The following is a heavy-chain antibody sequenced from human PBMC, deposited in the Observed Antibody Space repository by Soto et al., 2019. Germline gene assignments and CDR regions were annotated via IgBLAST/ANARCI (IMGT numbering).Heavy chain of an antibody. D-gene: IGHD2-15*01. J-gene: IGHJ6*02. CDR1: GFNFNSYT. CDR3: ARDCSGGSCYPGMDV. CDR2: ISSSGYI. V-gene: IGHV3-21*01. Sequence: GGSLRLSCAASGFNFNSYTIIWVRQAPGKRLEWLSSISSSGYIFSTDSVRGRFTISRDNAKNSVYLQINSLRAEDTAVYFCARDCSGGSCYPGMDVWGHGTTVTVSS.